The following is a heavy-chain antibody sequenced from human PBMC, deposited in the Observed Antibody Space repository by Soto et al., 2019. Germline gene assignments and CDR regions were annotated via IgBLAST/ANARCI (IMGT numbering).Heavy chain of an antibody. J-gene: IGHJ6*02. D-gene: IGHD3-10*01. CDR2: TSYDGRHT. Sequence: GGSLRLSCAASGFTFSEYGIHWVRQAPGKGLEWVAITSYDGRHTSYVDSVKGRFTISRDNSGNTAFLEMNRLRVEDTAVFYCAKTRNSVINYNYYDNMDVWGQGTTVTVSS. V-gene: IGHV3-30*18. CDR1: GFTFSEYG. CDR3: AKTRNSVINYNYYDNMDV.